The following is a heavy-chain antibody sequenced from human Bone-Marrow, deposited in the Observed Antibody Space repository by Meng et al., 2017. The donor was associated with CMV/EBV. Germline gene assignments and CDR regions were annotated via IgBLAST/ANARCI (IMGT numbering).Heavy chain of an antibody. CDR1: GFTFSDYY. Sequence: GESLKISCAASGFTFSDYYMSWIRQAPGKGLEWVSYISSSGSTIYYADSVKGRFTISRDNAKNSLYLQMNSLRAEDTAVYYCARGYYYDSSGYLVHTSSFDYWGQGTLVTVSS. CDR3: ARGYYYDSSGYLVHTSSFDY. J-gene: IGHJ4*02. D-gene: IGHD3-22*01. CDR2: ISSSGSTI. V-gene: IGHV3-11*04.